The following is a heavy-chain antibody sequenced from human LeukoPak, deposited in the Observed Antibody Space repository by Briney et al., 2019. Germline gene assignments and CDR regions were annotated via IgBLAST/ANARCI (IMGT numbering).Heavy chain of an antibody. CDR2: ISGSGGNT. CDR1: RFTFSSYA. Sequence: GGSLRLSCAASRFTFSSYAMTWVRQAPGKGLEWVSAISGSGGNTYYADSVKGRFTISRDNSKNTLYLQMNSLRAEDTAVYYCAKGNGGNSGEYFYYGMDVWGQGTTVTVS. V-gene: IGHV3-23*01. CDR3: AKGNGGNSGEYFYYGMDV. J-gene: IGHJ6*02. D-gene: IGHD4-23*01.